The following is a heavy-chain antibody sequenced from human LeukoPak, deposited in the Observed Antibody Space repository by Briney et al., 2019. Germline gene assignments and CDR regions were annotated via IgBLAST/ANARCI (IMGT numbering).Heavy chain of an antibody. V-gene: IGHV1-3*01. D-gene: IGHD4-17*01. CDR2: INAGNGNT. J-gene: IGHJ4*02. CDR1: GYTFTSYA. Sequence: GASVKVSCKASGYTFTSYAMHWVRQAPGRRLEWMGWINAGNGNTKYSQKFQGGVTITRDTSASTAYMELSSLRSEDTAVYYCARGRGDYGLFDYWGQGTLVTVSS. CDR3: ARGRGDYGLFDY.